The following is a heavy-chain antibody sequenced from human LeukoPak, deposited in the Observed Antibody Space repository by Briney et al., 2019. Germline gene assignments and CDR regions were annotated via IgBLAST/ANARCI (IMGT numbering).Heavy chain of an antibody. CDR2: IYYSGST. V-gene: IGHV4-31*03. CDR1: GGSISSGGYY. D-gene: IGHD4-17*01. Sequence: TLSLTCTVSGGSISSGGYYWSWIRQHPGKGLEWIGYIYYSGSTYYNPSLKSRVTISVDTSKNQFSLKLSSVTAADTAVYYCARVTVTTALFDYWGQGTLVTVSS. CDR3: ARVTVTTALFDY. J-gene: IGHJ4*02.